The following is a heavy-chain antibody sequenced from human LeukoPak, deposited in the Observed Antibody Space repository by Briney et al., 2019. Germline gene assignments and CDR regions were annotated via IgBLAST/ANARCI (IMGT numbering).Heavy chain of an antibody. CDR3: ARDNDSRDPPHFDY. D-gene: IGHD3-16*01. V-gene: IGHV1-18*01. Sequence: ASVKVSCKASGYTFTRYGMSWVRQAPGQGLEWMGWISGSNGNTNYAQKLQGRVTMTTDTSTGTAYMELRSLRSDDTAVYYCARDNDSRDPPHFDYWGQGTLVTVSS. J-gene: IGHJ4*02. CDR2: ISGSNGNT. CDR1: GYTFTRYG.